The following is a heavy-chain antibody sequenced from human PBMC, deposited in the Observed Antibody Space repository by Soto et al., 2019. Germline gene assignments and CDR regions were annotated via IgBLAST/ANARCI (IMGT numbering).Heavy chain of an antibody. CDR2: ISPNPGST. D-gene: IGHD2-15*01. V-gene: IGHV1-46*01. CDR1: GYSFTTYY. J-gene: IGHJ3*01. CDR3: ARSRVGYCSGGTCYLNAFDV. Sequence: QVQLVQSGAEVREPGASVKVSCKASGYSFTTYYIHWVRQAPGQGLEWMGVISPNPGSTSYAQRFQDRVTRTRTTSTSTVYMELSSPRSEDTAIYYCARSRVGYCSGGTCYLNAFDVWGQGTMVTVSS.